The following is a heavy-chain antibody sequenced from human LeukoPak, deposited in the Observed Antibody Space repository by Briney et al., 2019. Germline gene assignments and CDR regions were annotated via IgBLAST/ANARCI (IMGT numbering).Heavy chain of an antibody. D-gene: IGHD1-1*01. CDR3: AQLYRGTYFDY. CDR1: GFTFSSYS. J-gene: IGHJ4*02. Sequence: GGSLRLSCAASGFTFSSYSMNWVRQAPGKGLEWVSTIGGSGSSTYYADSVKGRFTISRDNSKNTLSLQMSSLRAEDTAVYYCAQLYRGTYFDYWGQGTLVTVSS. V-gene: IGHV3-23*01. CDR2: IGGSGSST.